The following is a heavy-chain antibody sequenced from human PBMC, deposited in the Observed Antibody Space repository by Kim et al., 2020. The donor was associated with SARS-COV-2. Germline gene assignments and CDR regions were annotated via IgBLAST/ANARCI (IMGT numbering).Heavy chain of an antibody. J-gene: IGHJ4*02. CDR2: IRSSGGST. Sequence: GGSLRLSCAASGFTFSSYAMSWVRQAPGKGLEWVSGIRSSGGSTYYADSVTGRFTISRDNSKNTLYLQMNSLRAEDTAVYYCAKDVSYYSGAGSDYGGQGTLVTVSS. CDR3: AKDVSYYSGAGSDY. D-gene: IGHD3-10*01. V-gene: IGHV3-23*01. CDR1: GFTFSSYA.